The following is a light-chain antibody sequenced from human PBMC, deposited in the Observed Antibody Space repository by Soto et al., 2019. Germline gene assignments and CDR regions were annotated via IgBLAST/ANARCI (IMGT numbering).Light chain of an antibody. CDR3: CSYAGGGSYV. J-gene: IGLJ1*01. CDR2: EGS. CDR1: SSDVGSYNL. V-gene: IGLV2-23*01. Sequence: QSALTQPASVSGSPGQSITISCTGSSSDVGSYNLVSWYQQHPGKAPKLMIYEGSKRPSGVSNRFSGSKSGNTASLTISGLQAEDEDDYYCCSYAGGGSYVFGPGTKVTVL.